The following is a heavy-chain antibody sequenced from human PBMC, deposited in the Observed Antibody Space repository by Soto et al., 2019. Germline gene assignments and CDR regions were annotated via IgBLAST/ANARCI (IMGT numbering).Heavy chain of an antibody. CDR2: INHSGST. J-gene: IGHJ4*02. CDR3: ARDGPRRWSGYSFDY. Sequence: SETLSLTCAVYGGSFSGYYWSWIRQPPGKGLEWIGEINHSGSTNYSPSLKSRVTISVDTSKNQFSLKLSSVTAADTAVYYCARDGPRRWSGYSFDYWGQGTLVS. D-gene: IGHD3-3*01. CDR1: GGSFSGYY. V-gene: IGHV4-34*01.